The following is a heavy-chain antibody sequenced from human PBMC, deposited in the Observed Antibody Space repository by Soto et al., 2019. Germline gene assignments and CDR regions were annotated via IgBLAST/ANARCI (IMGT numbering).Heavy chain of an antibody. V-gene: IGHV3-11*06. CDR1: GCTFSDYY. J-gene: IGHJ4*02. CDR2: ISSSSGYT. Sequence: GSLRSACSASGCTFSDYYMSWIRQAPGKGLEWVSYISSSSGYTNYADSVKGRFTISRDNAKNSLYLQMNSLRAEDTAVYYCAKDYGRLDYWGQGTLVTVYS. D-gene: IGHD4-17*01. CDR3: AKDYGRLDY.